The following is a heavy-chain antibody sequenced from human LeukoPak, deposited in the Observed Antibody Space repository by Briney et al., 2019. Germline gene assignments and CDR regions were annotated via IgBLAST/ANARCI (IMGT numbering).Heavy chain of an antibody. J-gene: IGHJ6*04. CDR1: GFTFNNYA. D-gene: IGHD3-9*01. CDR3: AREYYGVIFSHYLDV. Sequence: GGSLRLSCAASGFTFNNYALTWVRQAPGKGLEWVSSISDSGDYTYYADSVKGRFTISRDNSKNTVFLQVSSLRVEDTAVYYCAREYYGVIFSHYLDVWGKGTTVTVSS. V-gene: IGHV3-23*01. CDR2: ISDSGDYT.